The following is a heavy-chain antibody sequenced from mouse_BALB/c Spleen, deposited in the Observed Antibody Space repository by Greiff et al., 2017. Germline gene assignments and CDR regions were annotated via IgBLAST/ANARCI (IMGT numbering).Heavy chain of an antibody. V-gene: IGHV1-69*02. D-gene: IGHD1-3*01. Sequence: QVQLQQPGAELVKPGAPVKLSCKASGYTFTSYWMNWVKQRPGRGLEWIGRIDPSDSETHYNQKFKDKATLTVDKSSSTAYIQLSSLTSEDSAVYYCARSGGECFDYWGQGTTLTVSS. CDR1: GYTFTSYW. CDR2: IDPSDSET. J-gene: IGHJ2*01. CDR3: ARSGGECFDY.